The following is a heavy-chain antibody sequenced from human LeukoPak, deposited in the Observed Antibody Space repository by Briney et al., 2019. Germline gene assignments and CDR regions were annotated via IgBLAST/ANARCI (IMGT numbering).Heavy chain of an antibody. D-gene: IGHD3-22*01. CDR3: AKGLYDSSGYRNDAFDI. Sequence: GGSLRLSCAASGFTFDDYAMHWVRQAPGKGLEWVSLISWDGGSTYYADSVKGRFTISRDNRKNSLYLQMNSLRAEDTALYYCAKGLYDSSGYRNDAFDIWGQGTMVTVSS. CDR2: ISWDGGST. V-gene: IGHV3-43D*03. J-gene: IGHJ3*02. CDR1: GFTFDDYA.